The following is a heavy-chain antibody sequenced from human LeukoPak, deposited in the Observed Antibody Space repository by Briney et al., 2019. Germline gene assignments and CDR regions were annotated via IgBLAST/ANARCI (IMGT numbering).Heavy chain of an antibody. Sequence: SETLSLTCTVSRGSISSGDYYWSWIRQPPGEGLEWIGYIYYSRSTYYNPSLKSRVTISVDTSKNQFSLKLSSVTAADTAVYYCARYRGFWGGYPYFDYWGQGTLVTVSS. CDR1: RGSISSGDYY. CDR3: ARYRGFWGGYPYFDY. V-gene: IGHV4-30-4*01. CDR2: IYYSRST. J-gene: IGHJ4*02. D-gene: IGHD3-3*01.